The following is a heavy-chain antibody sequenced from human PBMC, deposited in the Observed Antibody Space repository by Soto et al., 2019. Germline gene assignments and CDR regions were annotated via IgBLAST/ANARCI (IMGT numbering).Heavy chain of an antibody. J-gene: IGHJ4*02. CDR1: GGSISSYY. Sequence: SETLSLACTVSGGSISSYYWSWIRQPPGKGLEWIGYIYYSGSTNYNPSLKSRVTISVDTSKNQFSLKLSSVTAADTAVYYCASLGYCSSTSCYGPATGDTYYFDYWGQGTLVTVSS. D-gene: IGHD2-2*01. CDR2: IYYSGST. V-gene: IGHV4-59*01. CDR3: ASLGYCSSTSCYGPATGDTYYFDY.